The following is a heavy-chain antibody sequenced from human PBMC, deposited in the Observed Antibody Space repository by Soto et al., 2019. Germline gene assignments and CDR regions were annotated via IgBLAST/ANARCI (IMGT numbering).Heavy chain of an antibody. J-gene: IGHJ6*02. V-gene: IGHV1-69*13. CDR2: IIPIFGTA. D-gene: IGHD6-13*01. Sequence: GASVKVSCKASGYTFTSYDINWVRQAPGQGLEWMGGIIPIFGTANYAQKFQGRVTITADESTSTAYMELSSLRSEDTAVYYCAGSSSWSNYGMDVWGQGTTVTVSS. CDR3: AGSSSWSNYGMDV. CDR1: GYTFTSYD.